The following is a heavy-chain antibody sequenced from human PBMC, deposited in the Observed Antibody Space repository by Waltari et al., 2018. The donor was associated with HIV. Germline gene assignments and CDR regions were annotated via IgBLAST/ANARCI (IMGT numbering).Heavy chain of an antibody. D-gene: IGHD4-4*01. CDR1: GFTFSSYS. Sequence: EVQLVESGGGLVKPGGSLRLSCAASGFTFSSYSMNWVRQAPGKGLEWVSSISSSSSYIYYADSVKGRFTISRDNAKNSLYLQMNSLRAEDTAVYYCARCTRPYSNYASGYYYYGMDVWGQGTTVTVSS. CDR3: ARCTRPYSNYASGYYYYGMDV. J-gene: IGHJ6*02. CDR2: ISSSSSYI. V-gene: IGHV3-21*01.